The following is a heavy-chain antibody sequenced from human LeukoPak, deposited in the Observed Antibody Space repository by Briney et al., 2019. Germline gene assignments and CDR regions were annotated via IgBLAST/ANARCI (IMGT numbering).Heavy chain of an antibody. J-gene: IGHJ4*02. V-gene: IGHV3-48*03. Sequence: PGGSLRLSRAASGFTFSSYEMNWVRQAPGKGLEWVSYISSSGSTIYYADSVKGRFIISRDNAKDTLYLQMNSLRTEDTALYYCASGLSGWDIWGQGALVTVS. D-gene: IGHD6-19*01. CDR3: ASGLSGWDI. CDR2: ISSSGSTI. CDR1: GFTFSSYE.